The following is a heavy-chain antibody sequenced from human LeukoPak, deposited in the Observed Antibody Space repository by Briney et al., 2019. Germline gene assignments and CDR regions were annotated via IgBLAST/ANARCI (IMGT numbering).Heavy chain of an antibody. CDR2: IKQDGSQE. CDR1: GFTFSTYW. V-gene: IGHV3-7*01. D-gene: IGHD3-3*01. J-gene: IGHJ4*02. CDR3: ARGVPYPSWSGPHYSDY. Sequence: TGGSLRLSCAASGFTFSTYWMSWVRQAPGKGLEWVAHIKQDGSQEYYVGSVKGRFTTSRDNAKNSLYLQMNSLRVEDTAVYYCARGVPYPSWSGPHYSDYWGQGTLVTVSS.